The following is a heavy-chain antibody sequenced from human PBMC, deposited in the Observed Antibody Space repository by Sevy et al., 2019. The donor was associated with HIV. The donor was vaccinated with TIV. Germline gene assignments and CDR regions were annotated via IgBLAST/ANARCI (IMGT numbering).Heavy chain of an antibody. V-gene: IGHV4-38-2*01. J-gene: IGHJ4*02. Sequence: LSLTCDVSGYSISSGYVWGWIRQPPGGGLESIGSVYHSGRPYYNPSLKSRVTISRDTSKNQFSMSLTSVTAADTAVYYCARAPSTNYFDDWGQGTLVTVSS. CDR3: ARAPSTNYFDD. CDR1: GYSISSGYV. CDR2: VYHSGRP.